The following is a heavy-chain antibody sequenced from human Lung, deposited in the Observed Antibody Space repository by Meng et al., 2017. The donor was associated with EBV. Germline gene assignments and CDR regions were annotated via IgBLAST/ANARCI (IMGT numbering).Heavy chain of an antibody. V-gene: IGHV1-18*01. J-gene: IGHJ4*02. Sequence: QVFLMQSGPEVKKPGGSVGVSCKASPYAFGTYGISWVRQAPGLGLEWMGWFVNYRDTYPAPKFQDRVTMTTDTHTNTVIMELRSLTSDDTAVYYCVKGTPGRSYCDYWGQGTLVTVSS. CDR3: VKGTPGRSYCDY. CDR2: FVNYRDT. CDR1: PYAFGTYG. D-gene: IGHD3-10*01.